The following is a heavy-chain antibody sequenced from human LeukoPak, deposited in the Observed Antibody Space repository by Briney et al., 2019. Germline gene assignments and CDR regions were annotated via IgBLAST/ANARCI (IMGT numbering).Heavy chain of an antibody. J-gene: IGHJ4*02. CDR3: ATRGSGSRYFDY. D-gene: IGHD3-10*01. CDR1: GYTLTELS. Sequence: GASVTVSCKVSGYTLTELSMHWVRQAPGKGLEWMGGFDPEDGETIYAQKFQGRVTMTEDTSTDTAYMELSSLRSEDTAVYYCATRGSGSRYFDYWGQGTLVTVSS. CDR2: FDPEDGET. V-gene: IGHV1-24*01.